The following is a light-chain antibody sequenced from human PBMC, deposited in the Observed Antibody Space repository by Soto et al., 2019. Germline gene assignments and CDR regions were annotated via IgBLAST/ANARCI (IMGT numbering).Light chain of an antibody. CDR2: RAS. J-gene: IGKJ4*01. CDR1: QTIGDW. CDR3: QQYHNWPPGLT. V-gene: IGKV1-5*03. Sequence: DVQMTQSPLMLSASVGDRVTITCRASQTIGDWLAWYQQKPGKPPKPLLYRASSLQNEVPSRFSGTGSGTEFTLNISGLQSDDFATYYCQQYHNWPPGLTFGGGTRVEIK.